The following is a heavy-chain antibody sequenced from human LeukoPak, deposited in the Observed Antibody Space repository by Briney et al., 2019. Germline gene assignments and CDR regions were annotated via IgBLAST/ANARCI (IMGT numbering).Heavy chain of an antibody. V-gene: IGHV4-59*01. Sequence: SETLSLTCTVSGGSISSYYWSWIRQPPGKGLEWIGYIYYSGSTNYNPSLKSRVTISVDTSKNQFSLKLSSVTAADTAVYYCARGSDYCGSGSYPFLFWGQGTLVTVSS. CDR2: IYYSGST. J-gene: IGHJ4*02. CDR3: ARGSDYCGSGSYPFLF. D-gene: IGHD3-10*01. CDR1: GGSISSYY.